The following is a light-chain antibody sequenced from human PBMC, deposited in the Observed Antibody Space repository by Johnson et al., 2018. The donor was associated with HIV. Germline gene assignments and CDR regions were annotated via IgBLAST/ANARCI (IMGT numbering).Light chain of an antibody. CDR3: GTWDSSLSAGRV. CDR2: DNN. Sequence: QSLLTQPPSVSAAPGQKVTISFSGSSSNIGNNYVSWYQQLPGTAPKLLIYDNNKRPSGIPDRFSGSKSGTSATLCITGLQTGDEADYYCGTWDSSLSAGRVFGTGTKVTVL. CDR1: SSNIGNNY. J-gene: IGLJ1*01. V-gene: IGLV1-51*01.